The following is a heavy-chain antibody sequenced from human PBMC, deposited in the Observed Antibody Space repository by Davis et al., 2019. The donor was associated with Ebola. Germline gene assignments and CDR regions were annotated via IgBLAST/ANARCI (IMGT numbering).Heavy chain of an antibody. D-gene: IGHD3-16*01. CDR2: INAGNGNT. J-gene: IGHJ2*01. CDR1: GYTFTSYA. V-gene: IGHV1-3*01. CDR3: ARLRGPSWYFDL. Sequence: ASVKVSCKASGYTFTSYAMHWVRQAPGQRLEWMGWINAGNGNTKYSQKFQGRVTITRDTSASIAYMDLSSLRSEDTAVYYCARLRGPSWYFDLWGRGTLVTVSS.